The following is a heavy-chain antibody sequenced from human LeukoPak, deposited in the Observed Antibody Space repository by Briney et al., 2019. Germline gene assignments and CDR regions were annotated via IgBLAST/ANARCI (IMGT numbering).Heavy chain of an antibody. CDR1: GFTFSSYA. J-gene: IGHJ4*02. V-gene: IGHV3-30-3*01. D-gene: IGHD3-22*01. CDR2: ISNDGSTK. Sequence: PGGSLRLSCAASGFTFSSYAMHWVRQPPGRGLEWLTVISNDGSTKYYADSVRGRLTISRDNSKNTLYLQINGLRLDDTAVYYCARDRPGGTMIVVPWGLFDYWGQGTLVTVSS. CDR3: ARDRPGGTMIVVPWGLFDY.